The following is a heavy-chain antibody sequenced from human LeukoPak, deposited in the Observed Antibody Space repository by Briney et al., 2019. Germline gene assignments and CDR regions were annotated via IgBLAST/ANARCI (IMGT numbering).Heavy chain of an antibody. J-gene: IGHJ4*02. CDR1: GGSVSSGSYY. D-gene: IGHD4/OR15-4a*01. CDR2: IYYSGRT. CDR3: ARVGAGTFDY. V-gene: IGHV4-61*01. Sequence: SETLSLTCTVSGGSVSSGSYYWSWSRQPPGKGLEWIGYIYYSGRTNYNPSPKSRVTISVDTSKNQFSLKLSSVTAADTAVYYCARVGAGTFDYWGQGTLVTVSS.